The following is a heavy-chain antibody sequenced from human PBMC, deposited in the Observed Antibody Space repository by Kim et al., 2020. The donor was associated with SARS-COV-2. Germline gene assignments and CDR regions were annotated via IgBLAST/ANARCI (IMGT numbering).Heavy chain of an antibody. D-gene: IGHD2-21*02. CDR2: VDSDGSAT. J-gene: IGHJ6*02. V-gene: IGHV3-74*01. Sequence: GGSLRLSCAASGFTFSRHWMHWVRQAPGKGLVWVSRVDSDGSATHYADSVKGRFTISRDNAENTVYLQMNSLSGEDTAVYYCARGMGLTHLYFYGLDVWGRGPAVRVSS. CDR3: ARGMGLTHLYFYGLDV. CDR1: GFTFSRHW.